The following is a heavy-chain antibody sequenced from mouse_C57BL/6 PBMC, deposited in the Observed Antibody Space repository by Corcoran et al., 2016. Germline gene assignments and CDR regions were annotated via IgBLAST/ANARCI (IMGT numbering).Heavy chain of an antibody. CDR1: GYTFTSYG. V-gene: IGHV1-81*01. Sequence: QVQLQQSGAELARPGASVKLSCKASGYTFTSYGISWLKQRTGQGLEWIGEIYPRSGNTYYNEKFKGKATLTADKSSSTAYMELRSLTSEDSAVYFCAKTTVVEGGYFDVWGTGTTVTVSS. D-gene: IGHD1-1*01. CDR3: AKTTVVEGGYFDV. CDR2: IYPRSGNT. J-gene: IGHJ1*03.